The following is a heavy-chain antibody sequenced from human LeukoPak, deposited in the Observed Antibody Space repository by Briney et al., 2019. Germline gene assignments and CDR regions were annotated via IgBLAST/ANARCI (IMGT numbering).Heavy chain of an antibody. J-gene: IGHJ4*02. CDR2: ISYDGSNK. CDR3: AKFGLIAVAGIDY. Sequence: GGSLRLSCAASGFTFSSYGMHWVRQAPGKGLEWVAVISYDGSNKYYADSVKGRFTISRDNSENTLYLQMNSLRAEDTAVYYCAKFGLIAVAGIDYWGQGTLVTVSS. V-gene: IGHV3-30*18. D-gene: IGHD6-19*01. CDR1: GFTFSSYG.